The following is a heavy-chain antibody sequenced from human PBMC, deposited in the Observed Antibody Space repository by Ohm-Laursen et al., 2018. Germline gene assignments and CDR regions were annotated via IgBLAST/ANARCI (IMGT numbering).Heavy chain of an antibody. J-gene: IGHJ5*01. CDR3: AKGTAYQLLSHNWVDS. V-gene: IGHV3-30*18. Sequence: SLRLSCAASGFTFSSYSMHWVRQAPGKGLEWVAVISYDGSNKYYADSVKGRFTISRDNSKNTLYLQMNSLRAEDTAVFYCAKGTAYQLLSHNWVDSWGQGTLVTVSS. CDR2: ISYDGSNK. D-gene: IGHD2-2*01. CDR1: GFTFSSYS.